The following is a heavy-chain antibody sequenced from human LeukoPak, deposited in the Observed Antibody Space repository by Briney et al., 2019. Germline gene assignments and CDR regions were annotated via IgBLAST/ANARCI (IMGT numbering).Heavy chain of an antibody. CDR2: ISWNSGSI. V-gene: IGHV3-9*01. CDR3: ARDRRYFDWLSPVVANDAFDI. Sequence: GGSLRLSCAASGFTFDDYAMHWVRQAPGKGLEWVSGISWNSGSIGYADSVKGRFTISRDDAKNSLYLQMNSLRAEDTAVYYCARDRRYFDWLSPVVANDAFDIWGQGTMVTVSS. CDR1: GFTFDDYA. D-gene: IGHD3-9*01. J-gene: IGHJ3*02.